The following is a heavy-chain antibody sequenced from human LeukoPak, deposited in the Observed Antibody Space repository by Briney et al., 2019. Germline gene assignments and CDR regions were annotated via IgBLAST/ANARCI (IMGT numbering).Heavy chain of an antibody. CDR1: GFTFSDYY. CDR2: ISSSGSTI. CDR3: ARDQVLQLYYYYYYMDV. D-gene: IGHD3-10*01. Sequence: GGSLRLSCAASGFTFSDYYMSWIRQAPGKGLEWVSYISSSGSTIYYADSVKGRFTISRDNAKNSLYLQMNSLRAEDTAAYYCARDQVLQLYYYYYYMDVWGKGTTVTVSS. J-gene: IGHJ6*03. V-gene: IGHV3-11*01.